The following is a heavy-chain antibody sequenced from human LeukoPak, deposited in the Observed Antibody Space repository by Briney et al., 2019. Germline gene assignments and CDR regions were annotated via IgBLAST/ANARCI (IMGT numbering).Heavy chain of an antibody. V-gene: IGHV3-53*01. CDR3: ARDKPDAFDI. J-gene: IGHJ3*02. CDR1: GFTVSSYY. CDR2: IYSGGST. Sequence: GGSLRLSCAASGFTVSSYYMSWVRQAPGKGLEWVSVIYSGGSTYYADSVKGRFTISRDNSKNTLYLQMNSLRAEDTVVYYCARDKPDAFDIWGQGTMVTVSS.